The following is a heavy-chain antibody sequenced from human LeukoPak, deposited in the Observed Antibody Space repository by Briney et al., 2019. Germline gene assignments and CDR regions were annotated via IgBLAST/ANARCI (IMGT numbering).Heavy chain of an antibody. J-gene: IGHJ4*02. V-gene: IGHV4-39*01. CDR2: MDYRGRN. Sequence: SETLSLTCTVSGGSISSSHKYWAWIRQPPAKGLVLIGNMDYRGRNYYNPSLKRRVTISIETSKSDYYLKLSSVNAADTAVYYCARQSGSHWFVPWIDYWGQGTLVTVSS. CDR3: ARQSGSHWFVPWIDY. CDR1: GGSISSSHKY. D-gene: IGHD1-26*01.